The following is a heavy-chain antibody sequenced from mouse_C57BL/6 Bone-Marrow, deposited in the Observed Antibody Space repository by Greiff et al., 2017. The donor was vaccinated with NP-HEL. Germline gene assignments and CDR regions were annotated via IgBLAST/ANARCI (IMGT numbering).Heavy chain of an antibody. CDR1: GYTFTSYW. V-gene: IGHV14-4*01. CDR2: IDPENGDT. Sequence: VQLQQPGAELVKPGASVKVSCKASGYTFTSYWMHWVKQRPEQGLEWIGWIDPENGDTEYASKFQGKATITADTSSNTAYLQLSSLTSEDTAVYYCTPRPDDYWGQGTTLTVSS. J-gene: IGHJ2*01. CDR3: TPRPDDY.